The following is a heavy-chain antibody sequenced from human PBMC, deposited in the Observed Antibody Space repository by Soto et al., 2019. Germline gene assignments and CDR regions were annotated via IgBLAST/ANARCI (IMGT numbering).Heavy chain of an antibody. Sequence: SETLSLTCSVSGDFISVYYWSWIRHPPGKGLEWIGYIYYSGGTNHNPSLKSRVTISVDTSQNQFSLKLSSVTAADTAVYYCARWFYYDSSGYPDYWGQGTLVTVSS. CDR3: ARWFYYDSSGYPDY. CDR1: GDFISVYY. J-gene: IGHJ4*02. D-gene: IGHD3-22*01. V-gene: IGHV4-59*01. CDR2: IYYSGGT.